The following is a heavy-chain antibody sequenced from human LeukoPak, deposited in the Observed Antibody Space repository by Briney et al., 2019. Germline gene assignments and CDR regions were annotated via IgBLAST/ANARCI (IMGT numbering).Heavy chain of an antibody. D-gene: IGHD3-16*01. Sequence: GGSLRLSCAASGFTFRSYGMHWVRQAPGKGLEGVAVISYDGSKEHYGDSVKGRFSISRDNSKNTLYLQMNSLRAEDTAVHYCAKEYDSLYYFDYWGQGTLVTVSS. CDR2: ISYDGSKE. V-gene: IGHV3-30*18. J-gene: IGHJ4*02. CDR1: GFTFRSYG. CDR3: AKEYDSLYYFDY.